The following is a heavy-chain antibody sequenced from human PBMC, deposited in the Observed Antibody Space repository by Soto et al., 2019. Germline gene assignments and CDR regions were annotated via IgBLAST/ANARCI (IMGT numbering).Heavy chain of an antibody. CDR3: ARMNYYDTSGYPFDY. CDR2: IYYSGNT. Sequence: SETLSLTCTVSGGSVSSANYYWGWIRQPPGKGLEWIGSIYYSGNTNYNPSLNSRVTISVDTSKNQFSLKLNSVTAADTAVYYCARMNYYDTSGYPFDYWGQGMMVTVSS. J-gene: IGHJ4*02. V-gene: IGHV4-61*01. D-gene: IGHD3-22*01. CDR1: GGSVSSANYY.